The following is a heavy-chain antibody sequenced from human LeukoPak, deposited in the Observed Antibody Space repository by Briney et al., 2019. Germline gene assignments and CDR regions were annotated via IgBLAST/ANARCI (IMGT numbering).Heavy chain of an antibody. D-gene: IGHD1-26*01. CDR3: ATGSGSYHFDY. J-gene: IGHJ4*02. CDR2: ISYDGSNK. Sequence: GGSLRLSCAASGFTFSSYAMHWVRRAPGKGLEWVAVISYDGSNKYYADSVKGRFTISRDNSKNTLYLQMNSLRAEDTAVYYCATGSGSYHFDYWGQGTLVTVSS. CDR1: GFTFSSYA. V-gene: IGHV3-30-3*01.